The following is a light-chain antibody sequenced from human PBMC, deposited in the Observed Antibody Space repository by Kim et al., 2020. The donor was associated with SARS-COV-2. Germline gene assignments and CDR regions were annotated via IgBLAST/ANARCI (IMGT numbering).Light chain of an antibody. Sequence: SASVGDRVTITCRASQSISSYLNWYQQKPGKAPKLLIYAASSLQSGVPSRFSGSGSGTDFTLTISSLQPDDFATYYCQQSYSTPLTFGGGTKVDIK. CDR3: QQSYSTPLT. V-gene: IGKV1-39*01. CDR2: AAS. J-gene: IGKJ4*01. CDR1: QSISSY.